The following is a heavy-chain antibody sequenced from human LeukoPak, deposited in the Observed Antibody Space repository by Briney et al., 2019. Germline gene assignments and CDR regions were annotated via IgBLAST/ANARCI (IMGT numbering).Heavy chain of an antibody. CDR3: ARRPLAGYIWFDP. D-gene: IGHD3-16*02. CDR2: IYYSGST. J-gene: IGHJ5*02. CDR1: GGSISSYY. Sequence: PSETLSLTCTVSGGSISSYYWSWIRQPPGKGLEWIGYIYYSGSTNYNPSLKSRVTISADPSKKQISLKLTSATAADTAVYYCARRPLAGYIWFDPWGQGTLVTVSS. V-gene: IGHV4-59*01.